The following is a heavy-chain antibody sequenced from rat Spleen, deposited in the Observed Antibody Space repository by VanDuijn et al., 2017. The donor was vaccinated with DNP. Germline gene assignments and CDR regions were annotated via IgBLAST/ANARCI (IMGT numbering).Heavy chain of an antibody. CDR3: ATHPTYYSGLNYFDF. CDR1: GFIFSNYW. V-gene: IGHV5-31*01. D-gene: IGHD1-1*01. J-gene: IGHJ2*01. CDR2: ISNTGDNT. Sequence: EVQLVESGGGPVQPGRSLKLSCVASGFIFSNYWMTWIRQAPGKGLEWVASISNTGDNTYYSDSVRGRFTISRDNAKSTLYLQMDSLRSEDTATYYCATHPTYYSGLNYFDFWGQGLMVTVSS.